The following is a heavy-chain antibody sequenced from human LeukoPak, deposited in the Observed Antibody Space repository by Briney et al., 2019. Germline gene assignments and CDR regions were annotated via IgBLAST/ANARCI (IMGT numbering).Heavy chain of an antibody. CDR3: ARDWPYYDSSGYYGGWFDP. CDR2: ISAYNGNT. CDR1: GYTFTSYG. J-gene: IGHJ5*02. V-gene: IGHV1-18*01. D-gene: IGHD3-22*01. Sequence: GASVKVSCKASGYTFTSYGIRRVRQAPGQGLEWIGWISAYNGNTNYAQKLQGRVTMTTDTSTSTAYMELRSLRSDDTAVYYCARDWPYYDSSGYYGGWFDPWGQGTLVTVSS.